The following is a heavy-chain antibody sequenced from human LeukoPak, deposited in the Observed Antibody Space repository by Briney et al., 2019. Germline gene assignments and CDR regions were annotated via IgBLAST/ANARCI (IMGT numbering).Heavy chain of an antibody. CDR2: INHRGST. D-gene: IGHD3-22*01. V-gene: IGHV4-34*01. CDR1: GGSFSDYY. CDR3: ARGSISMIVADAFDI. Sequence: PSETLSLTCAVYGGSFSDYYWSWIRQPPGKGLEWTGEINHRGSTNYNSSLKSRVTISVDTSKNQFSLKLSFVTAADTAVYYCARGSISMIVADAFDICGQGTIVAVSS. J-gene: IGHJ3*02.